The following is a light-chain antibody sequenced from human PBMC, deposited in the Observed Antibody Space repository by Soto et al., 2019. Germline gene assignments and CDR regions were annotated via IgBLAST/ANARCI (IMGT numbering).Light chain of an antibody. CDR1: QSISSW. Sequence: DIQMTQSPSTLSASVGDRVTITCRASQSISSWLAWYQQKPGKAPKLLIYKASSLESGAPSRFSGSGSGTEFTLTISSLQPDDFATYYCQQYNSYSTCGQGTKLEIK. V-gene: IGKV1-5*03. J-gene: IGKJ2*01. CDR3: QQYNSYST. CDR2: KAS.